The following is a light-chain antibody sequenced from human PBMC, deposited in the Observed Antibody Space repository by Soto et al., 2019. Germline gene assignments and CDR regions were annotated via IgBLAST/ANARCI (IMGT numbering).Light chain of an antibody. CDR3: QQSYSTPLT. CDR1: QTINYF. J-gene: IGKJ4*01. V-gene: IGKV1-39*01. CDR2: GAS. Sequence: DIQMTQSPSSLSASVGDSVTITCRASQTINYFLNWYQQKPGKAPNLLISGASNLQGGVPSRFSGSGSGTDFTLTISSLQPEDFATYYCQQSYSTPLTFGGGTKVDIK.